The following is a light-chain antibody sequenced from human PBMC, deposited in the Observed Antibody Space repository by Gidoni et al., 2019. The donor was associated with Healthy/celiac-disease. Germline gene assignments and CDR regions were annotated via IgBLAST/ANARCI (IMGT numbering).Light chain of an antibody. V-gene: IGLV3-19*01. Sequence: SSDLTQDPAVSVALGQTVRIPCQGDSLRSYYASWYQQKPGQAPVLVIYGKNNRPSGIPDRFSGSSSGNTASLTITGAQAEDEADYYCNSRDSSGNHLEVFGTGTKVTVL. CDR3: NSRDSSGNHLEV. CDR1: SLRSYY. CDR2: GKN. J-gene: IGLJ1*01.